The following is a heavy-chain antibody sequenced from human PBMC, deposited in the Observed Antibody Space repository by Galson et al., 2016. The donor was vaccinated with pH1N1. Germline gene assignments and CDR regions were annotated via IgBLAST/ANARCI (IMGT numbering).Heavy chain of an antibody. V-gene: IGHV5-51*01. CDR2: IYPGASEA. CDR1: GYRFTSYW. CDR3: ARSYCSGFVCYDLDASDAY. J-gene: IGHJ4*02. D-gene: IGHD2-8*02. Sequence: QSGAEVKKPGESLKISCKASGYRFTSYWITWVRQMPGKGLEWMGTIYPGASEARYSPSFQGQVTISADKSINTAYLRLNSLKTAETAVDFSARSYCSGFVCYDLDASDAYWGQGILVTVSS.